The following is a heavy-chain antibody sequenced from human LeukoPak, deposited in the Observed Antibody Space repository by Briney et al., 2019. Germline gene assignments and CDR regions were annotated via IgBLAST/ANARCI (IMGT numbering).Heavy chain of an antibody. CDR2: IYTSGST. D-gene: IGHD6-6*01. J-gene: IGHJ4*02. CDR1: GGSISSGSYY. Sequence: PSETLSLTCTVSGGSISSGSYYWSWIRQPAGKGLEWIGRIYTSGSTNYNPSLKSRVTISVDTSKNQFSLKLSSVTAADTAVYYCARFHSSSSFWGQGTLVTVSS. V-gene: IGHV4-61*02. CDR3: ARFHSSSSF.